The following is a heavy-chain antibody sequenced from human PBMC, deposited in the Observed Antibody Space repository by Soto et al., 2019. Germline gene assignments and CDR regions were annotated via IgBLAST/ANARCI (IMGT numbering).Heavy chain of an antibody. CDR3: AKVLSKNYYYPFDF. D-gene: IGHD3-10*01. Sequence: GGSLRLSCAASGFTFSRYSMNWVRQAPGKGLEWVSTISGGSSVTYYGDSVKGRFTISRDNAKKTLFLQLNRLSAEDTATYYCAKVLSKNYYYPFDFWGQGTQVTVPS. V-gene: IGHV3-21*04. CDR1: GFTFSRYS. J-gene: IGHJ4*02. CDR2: ISGGSSVT.